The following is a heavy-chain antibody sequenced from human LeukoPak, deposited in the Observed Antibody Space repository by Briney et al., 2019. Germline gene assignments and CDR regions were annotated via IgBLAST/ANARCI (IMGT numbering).Heavy chain of an antibody. CDR1: GFTFSTAW. V-gene: IGHV3-7*01. D-gene: IGHD1-26*01. Sequence: GSLRLSCAPSGFTFSTAWMTWVRQVPGKGLEWLGNINEGGSVTNYVDSVKGRFTMSRDNAKNTLFLQKSSLRVEDTAVYYCARDHHSGALDYWGQGTLVSVSS. CDR3: ARDHHSGALDY. J-gene: IGHJ4*02. CDR2: INEGGSVT.